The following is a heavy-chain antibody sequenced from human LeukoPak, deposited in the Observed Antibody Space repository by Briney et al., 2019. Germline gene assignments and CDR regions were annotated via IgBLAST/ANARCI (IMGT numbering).Heavy chain of an antibody. V-gene: IGHV5-10-1*01. CDR1: GYYFSNYW. Sequence: GESLKISCQGSGYYFSNYWINWVRQMPGKGLEWMGKIDPSDSYTSYSTSFKGRVTFSVDTSTSTAYLQWSSLKASDTAMYYCARLRDYDRYFDRWGRGTLVTVSS. CDR3: ARLRDYDRYFDR. D-gene: IGHD3-22*01. CDR2: IDPSDSYT. J-gene: IGHJ2*01.